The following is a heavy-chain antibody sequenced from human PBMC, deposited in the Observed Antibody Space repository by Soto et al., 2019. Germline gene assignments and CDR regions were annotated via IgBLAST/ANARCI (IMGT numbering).Heavy chain of an antibody. Sequence: LRLSCAASGFTFDDYGMSWVRQAPGKGLEWVSGINWNGGSTYYADSVKGRFTISRDNSKNTLYLQMNSLRAEDTAVYYCARDRVESGYPEYFQHWGQGTLVTVSS. V-gene: IGHV3-20*04. D-gene: IGHD3-22*01. CDR1: GFTFDDYG. CDR2: INWNGGST. J-gene: IGHJ1*01. CDR3: ARDRVESGYPEYFQH.